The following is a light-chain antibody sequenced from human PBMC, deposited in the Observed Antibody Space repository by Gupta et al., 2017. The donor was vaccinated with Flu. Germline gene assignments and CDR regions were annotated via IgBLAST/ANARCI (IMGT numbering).Light chain of an antibody. CDR1: NTGRKS. CDR2: DAS. J-gene: IGLJ2*01. Sequence: SYVLTQPPSVSAAPGQTAKITCGGTNTGRKSVHWYKQKPDQAPVLVVFDASDRPSGIPVRFSGSKSASLATLTVSRVEAGDEADYYCQVWDDNSVLFGGGTKLTVL. CDR3: QVWDDNSVL. V-gene: IGLV3-21*02.